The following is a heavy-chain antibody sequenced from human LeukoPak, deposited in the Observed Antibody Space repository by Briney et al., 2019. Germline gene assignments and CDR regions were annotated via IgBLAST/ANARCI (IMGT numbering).Heavy chain of an antibody. CDR1: GFTFSSYG. D-gene: IGHD3-22*01. CDR2: ISYDGSNK. Sequence: GRSLRLSCAASGFTFSSYGMHWVRQAPGKGLEWVAVISYDGSNKYYADSVKGRFTISRDNSKNTLYLQMNSLRAEDTAVYYCAKDLYYDSSGYYIGYFDYWGQGNLVTVSS. CDR3: AKDLYYDSSGYYIGYFDY. V-gene: IGHV3-30*18. J-gene: IGHJ4*02.